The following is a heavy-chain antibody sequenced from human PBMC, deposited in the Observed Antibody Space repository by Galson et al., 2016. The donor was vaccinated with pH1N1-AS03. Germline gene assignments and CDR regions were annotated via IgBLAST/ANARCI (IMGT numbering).Heavy chain of an antibody. D-gene: IGHD6-19*01. CDR1: GFTFSSYS. J-gene: IGHJ4*02. CDR2: ISSSSTI. V-gene: IGHV3-48*02. Sequence: SLRLSCAASGFTFSSYSMNWVRQAPGKGLEWVSYISSSSTIYYADSVKGRFTISRDNAKNSLYLQMNSLRDEDTAVYYCARELHYGWLVPGYWGQGTLLTVSS. CDR3: ARELHYGWLVPGY.